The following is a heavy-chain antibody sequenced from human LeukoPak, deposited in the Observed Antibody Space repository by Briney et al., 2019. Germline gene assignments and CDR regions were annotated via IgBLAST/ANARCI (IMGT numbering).Heavy chain of an antibody. J-gene: IGHJ3*02. Sequence: SETLSLTCAVYGGSFSGYYWSWIRQPPGKGLEWIGEINHSGSTNYNPSLKSRVTISVDTSKNQFSLKLISVTAADTGVYYCARAHGVVDPFSPFDIWGQGTLVTGSS. CDR3: ARAHGVVDPFSPFDI. D-gene: IGHD2-15*01. CDR2: INHSGST. CDR1: GGSFSGYY. V-gene: IGHV4-34*01.